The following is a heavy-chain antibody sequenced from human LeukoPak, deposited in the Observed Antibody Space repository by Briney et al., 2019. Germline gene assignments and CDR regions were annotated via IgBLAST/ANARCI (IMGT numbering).Heavy chain of an antibody. Sequence: GGSLRLSCAASGFTVSSNYMSWVRQAPGKGLEWVSVIYSGGSTYYADSVKGRFTISRDNSHNTLYLQMNSLRAEDTAVYYCAYSSSWRKFDYWGQGTLVTVSS. J-gene: IGHJ4*02. CDR3: AYSSSWRKFDY. CDR2: IYSGGST. CDR1: GFTVSSNY. V-gene: IGHV3-66*01. D-gene: IGHD6-13*01.